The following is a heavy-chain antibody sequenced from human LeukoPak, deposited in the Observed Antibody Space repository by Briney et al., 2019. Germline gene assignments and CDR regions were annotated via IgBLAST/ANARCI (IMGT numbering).Heavy chain of an antibody. Sequence: ASVKVSCKVAGYTLTELSIHWVRQTGGKGLEWMGAFDREDAETMYAQKFQGRLTMTEDTSTDTAYMELSSLTSEDTAVYYCATGVRKLTPFRTFHFYSMDVWGKGTTVTVS. V-gene: IGHV1-24*01. CDR1: GYTLTELS. CDR3: ATGVRKLTPFRTFHFYSMDV. J-gene: IGHJ6*03. D-gene: IGHD2-8*01. CDR2: FDREDAET.